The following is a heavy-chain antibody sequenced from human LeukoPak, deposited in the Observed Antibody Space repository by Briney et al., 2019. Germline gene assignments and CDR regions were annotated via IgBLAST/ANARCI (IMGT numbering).Heavy chain of an antibody. J-gene: IGHJ3*02. CDR1: GFTFRHFW. CDR3: VRHLSPDAFDI. CDR2: ISGDGGST. Sequence: PGGSLRLSCAAAGFTFRHFWMHWVRQAPGKGLVWVSRISGDGGSTVYADSVKGRFTISRDNAKNTLYLQMNSLRGDDTALYYCVRHLSPDAFDIWGQGTMVTVFS. V-gene: IGHV3-74*01.